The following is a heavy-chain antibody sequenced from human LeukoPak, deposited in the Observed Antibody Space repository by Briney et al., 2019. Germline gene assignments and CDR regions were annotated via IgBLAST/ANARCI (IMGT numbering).Heavy chain of an antibody. CDR3: ARRKFTTDLFDY. Sequence: GESLKISCKASGYSFSSHWTGWVRQMPGRGLEWMGIIYPGDSDTRYSPSFQGQVTISADKSISTAYLQWSSLKASDTAMYYCARRKFTTDLFDYWGQGTLVTVSS. CDR2: IYPGDSDT. D-gene: IGHD1-1*01. V-gene: IGHV5-51*01. CDR1: GYSFSSHW. J-gene: IGHJ4*02.